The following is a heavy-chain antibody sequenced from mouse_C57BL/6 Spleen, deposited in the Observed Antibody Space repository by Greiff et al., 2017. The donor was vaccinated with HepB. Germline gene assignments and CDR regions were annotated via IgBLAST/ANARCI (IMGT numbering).Heavy chain of an antibody. V-gene: IGHV1-15*01. Sequence: QVQLQQSGAELVRPGASVTLSCKASGYTFTDYEMHWVKQTPVHGLEWIGAIDPETGGTAYNQKFKGKAILTADKASSTAYMELRSLTSEDSAVYYCTTLLWRAMDYWGQGTSVTVSS. J-gene: IGHJ4*01. CDR1: GYTFTDYE. CDR2: IDPETGGT. CDR3: TTLLWRAMDY. D-gene: IGHD2-1*01.